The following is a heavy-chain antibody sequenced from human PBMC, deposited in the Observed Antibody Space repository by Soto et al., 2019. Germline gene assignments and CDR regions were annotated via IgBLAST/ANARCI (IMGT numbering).Heavy chain of an antibody. Sequence: SETLSLTCTVSGGSISSYYWSWIRQPPGKGLEWIGYIYYSGNTNYNPSLKSRVTISVDTSKNQFSLKLSSVTAADTAVYYCARLKGNSGWYDYWGQGTLVTVSS. CDR2: IYYSGNT. D-gene: IGHD6-19*01. CDR3: ARLKGNSGWYDY. CDR1: GGSISSYY. J-gene: IGHJ4*02. V-gene: IGHV4-59*01.